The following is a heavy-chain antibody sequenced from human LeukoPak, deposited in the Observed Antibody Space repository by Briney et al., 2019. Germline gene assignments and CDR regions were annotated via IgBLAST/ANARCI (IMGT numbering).Heavy chain of an antibody. D-gene: IGHD6-13*01. CDR3: AKDRPYISSWYGCSTP. V-gene: IGHV3-21*04. CDR2: ISSSSSYI. CDR1: GFTFSSYE. J-gene: IGHJ5*02. Sequence: GGSLRLSCAASGFTFSSYEMNWVRQAPGKGREWVSSISSSSSYIYYAESVKGRFTISRDNSRNTLSLQMHSLRADDTAVYYCAKDRPYISSWYGCSTPWGQGTLVTVSS.